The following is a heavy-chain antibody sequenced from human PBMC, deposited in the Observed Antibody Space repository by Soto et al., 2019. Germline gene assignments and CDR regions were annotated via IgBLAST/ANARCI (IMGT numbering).Heavy chain of an antibody. CDR3: ATGGNCSSTSCYPDAFDI. CDR1: GYTLTELS. V-gene: IGHV1-24*01. CDR2: FDPEDGET. J-gene: IGHJ3*02. D-gene: IGHD2-2*01. Sequence: GASVKVSCKVSGYTLTELSMHWVRQAPGKRLEWMGGFDPEDGETIYAQKFQGRVTMTEDTSTDTAYMELSSLRSEDTAVYYCATGGNCSSTSCYPDAFDIWGQGTMVTRLL.